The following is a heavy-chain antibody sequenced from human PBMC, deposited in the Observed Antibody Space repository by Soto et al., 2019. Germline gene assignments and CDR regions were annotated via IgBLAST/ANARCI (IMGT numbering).Heavy chain of an antibody. D-gene: IGHD1-20*01. CDR1: GGSISSGGYY. CDR2: IYYSGST. Sequence: QVQLQESGPGLVKPSQTLSLTCTVSGGSISSGGYYWSWIRQHPGKGLEWIGDIYYSGSTDYNPSLKSRVTISGDTSKNQFSLKLSSVTAADTAVYYCARDGGNWHDFDYWGQGTLVTVSS. V-gene: IGHV4-31*03. J-gene: IGHJ4*02. CDR3: ARDGGNWHDFDY.